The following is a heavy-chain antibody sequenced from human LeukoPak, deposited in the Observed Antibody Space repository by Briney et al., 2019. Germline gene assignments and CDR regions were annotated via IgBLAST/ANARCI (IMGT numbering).Heavy chain of an antibody. CDR2: IYTSGST. Sequence: SQTLSLTCTVSGGSISSGSYYWRWIRQPAGKGLEWIVRIYTSGSTNYNPSHKSRVTISVDTSKDQFSLNLNSVTAADAAVYFCARQGYVLNGGAFDFWGQGTMVTVSS. D-gene: IGHD6-13*01. V-gene: IGHV4-61*02. CDR1: GGSISSGSYY. CDR3: ARQGYVLNGGAFDF. J-gene: IGHJ3*01.